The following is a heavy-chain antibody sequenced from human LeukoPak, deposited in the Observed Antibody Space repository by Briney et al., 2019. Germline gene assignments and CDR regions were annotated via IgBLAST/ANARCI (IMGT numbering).Heavy chain of an antibody. CDR2: IYYSGST. D-gene: IGHD5-24*01. V-gene: IGHV4-59*01. J-gene: IGHJ2*01. CDR1: AASISSYY. Sequence: NPSETLSLTCTVSAASISSYYWSWIRQPPGKGLEWIGYIYYSGSTNYNPSLKSRVTISVDTSKNQFSLKLSSVTAADTAVYYCAGDGYKTNWYFDLWGRGTLVTVSS. CDR3: AGDGYKTNWYFDL.